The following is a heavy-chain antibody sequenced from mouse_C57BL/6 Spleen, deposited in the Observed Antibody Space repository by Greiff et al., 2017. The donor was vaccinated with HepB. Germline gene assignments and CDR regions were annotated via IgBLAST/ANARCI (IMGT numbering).Heavy chain of an antibody. CDR3: ARPGIITTVVEAWYFDV. CDR2: ISSGSSTI. D-gene: IGHD1-1*01. J-gene: IGHJ1*03. Sequence: EVKLVESGGGLVKPGGSLKLSCAASGFTFSDYGMHWVRQAPEKGLEWVAYISSGSSTIYYADTVKGRFTISRDNAKNTLFLQMTSLRSEDTAMYYCARPGIITTVVEAWYFDVWGTVTTVTVSS. CDR1: GFTFSDYG. V-gene: IGHV5-17*01.